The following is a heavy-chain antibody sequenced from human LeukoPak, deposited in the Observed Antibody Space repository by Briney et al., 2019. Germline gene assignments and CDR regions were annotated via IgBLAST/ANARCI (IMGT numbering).Heavy chain of an antibody. Sequence: GGSLRLSCAASGFTFSSYGMHWVRQAPGKGLEGVAFIRYDGSNKYYADSVKGRFSISRDNSENTLYLQMNGLRAEDTAVYYCAKGYYDSSGYLSDYWGQGTLVTVSS. V-gene: IGHV3-30*02. J-gene: IGHJ4*02. CDR1: GFTFSSYG. CDR3: AKGYYDSSGYLSDY. D-gene: IGHD3-22*01. CDR2: IRYDGSNK.